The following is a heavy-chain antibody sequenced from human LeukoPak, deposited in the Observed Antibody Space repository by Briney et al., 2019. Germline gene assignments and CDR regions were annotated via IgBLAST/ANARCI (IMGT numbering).Heavy chain of an antibody. Sequence: SGGSLRLSCAASGFTFSTYWMNWVRQAPGKGLEWVASVIQDGDAASYADSVKGRFTISRDNSKNSLFLQMNNLKVEDTAIYYCAKDRTGYSSSLYAFDIWGQGTMVTVSS. J-gene: IGHJ3*02. CDR1: GFTFSTYW. CDR3: AKDRTGYSSSLYAFDI. D-gene: IGHD6-13*01. V-gene: IGHV3-7*01. CDR2: VIQDGDAA.